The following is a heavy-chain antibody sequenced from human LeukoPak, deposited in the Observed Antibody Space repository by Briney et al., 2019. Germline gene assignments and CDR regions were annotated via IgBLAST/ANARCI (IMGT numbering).Heavy chain of an antibody. J-gene: IGHJ4*02. CDR3: AKGSDYYGSGSYYDY. CDR2: IGTAGDP. D-gene: IGHD3-10*01. Sequence: GGSLRLSCAASGFTFSSYDMHWVRQATGKGLEWVSAIGTAGDPYYPGSVKGRFTISRDNSKNTLYLQMNSLRAEDTAVYYCAKGSDYYGSGSYYDYWGQGTLVTVSS. CDR1: GFTFSSYD. V-gene: IGHV3-13*05.